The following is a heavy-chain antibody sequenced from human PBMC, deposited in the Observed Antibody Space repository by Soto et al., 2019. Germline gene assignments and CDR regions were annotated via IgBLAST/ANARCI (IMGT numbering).Heavy chain of an antibody. CDR2: IYYSGST. CDR1: GGSISSSSYY. Sequence: KSSETLSLTCTVSGGSISSSSYYWGWIRQPPGKGLEWIGSIYYSGSTYYNPSLKSRVTISVDTSKNQFSLKLSSVTAADTAVYYCARLILPPMITFGGVIVTDAFDIWGQGTMVTVS. J-gene: IGHJ3*02. V-gene: IGHV4-39*01. CDR3: ARLILPPMITFGGVIVTDAFDI. D-gene: IGHD3-16*02.